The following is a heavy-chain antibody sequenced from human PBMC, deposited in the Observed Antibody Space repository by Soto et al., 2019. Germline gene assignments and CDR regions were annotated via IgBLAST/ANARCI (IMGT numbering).Heavy chain of an antibody. CDR1: GGTFSSYA. D-gene: IGHD2-2*01. V-gene: IGHV1-69*13. Sequence: ASVKVSCKASGGTFSSYAISWVRQAPGQGLEWMGGIITIFGTANYAQKFQGRVTITADESTSTAYMELSSLRSEDTAVYYCARVPPYCISTSCPPGWYYYHGMDVWGQGTTVNVSS. CDR2: IITIFGTA. CDR3: ARVPPYCISTSCPPGWYYYHGMDV. J-gene: IGHJ6*02.